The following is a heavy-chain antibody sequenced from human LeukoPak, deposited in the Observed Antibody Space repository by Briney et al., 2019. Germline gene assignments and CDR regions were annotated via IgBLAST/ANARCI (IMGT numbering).Heavy chain of an antibody. D-gene: IGHD2-15*01. CDR1: GYTFTGYY. V-gene: IGHV1-2*02. Sequence: ASVKVSCKASGYTFTGYYMHWVRQAPGQGLEWMGWINPNSGGTNYAQKFQGRVTMTRDTSISTAYMELSRLRSDDTAVYYCARGALLYCSGGSRPFDYWGQGTLVTVSS. CDR3: ARGALLYCSGGSRPFDY. CDR2: INPNSGGT. J-gene: IGHJ4*02.